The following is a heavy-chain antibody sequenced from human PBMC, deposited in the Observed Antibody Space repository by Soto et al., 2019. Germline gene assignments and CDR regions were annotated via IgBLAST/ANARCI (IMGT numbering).Heavy chain of an antibody. Sequence: QGQLQESGPGLLKPSGTLSLTCAVSSGSISSSTWWTWVRQPPGKGLEWIGETHHIGNTNYNPSLESRVTISLDKSKNQFSLTLTSVTAADTAVYYCAVRQYLASFDSWSQGTLVTVSS. CDR1: SGSISSSTW. D-gene: IGHD2-2*01. J-gene: IGHJ4*02. V-gene: IGHV4-4*02. CDR2: THHIGNT. CDR3: AVRQYLASFDS.